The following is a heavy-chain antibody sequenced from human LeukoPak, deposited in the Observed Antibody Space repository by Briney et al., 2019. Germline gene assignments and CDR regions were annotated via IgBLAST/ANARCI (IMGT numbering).Heavy chain of an antibody. Sequence: GGSLRLSCAASGFTFSGYEMNWVRQAPGKGLEWVSYISSSGTTIYSADSVKGRFTISRDNAKNSVHLQMNSLRAEDTAVYYCATKQNNGTPLYWGQETLVTVSS. CDR3: ATKQNNGTPLY. J-gene: IGHJ4*02. CDR2: ISSSGTTI. V-gene: IGHV3-48*03. CDR1: GFTFSGYE. D-gene: IGHD1-26*01.